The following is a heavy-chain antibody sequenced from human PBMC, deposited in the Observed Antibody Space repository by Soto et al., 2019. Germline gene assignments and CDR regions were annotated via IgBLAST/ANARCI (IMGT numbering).Heavy chain of an antibody. Sequence: PSETLSLTCTVSGSSINSSGYYWGWIRQPPGKGLEWIGGMFYGVSTYYNPSLKSRVTVSVDTSKNQFSLSLRSVTAADTAVYYCARLPSRHLVDYWGQGTLVTVSS. CDR3: ARLPSRHLVDY. V-gene: IGHV4-39*01. CDR2: MFYGVST. J-gene: IGHJ4*02. CDR1: GSSINSSGYY. D-gene: IGHD3-3*02.